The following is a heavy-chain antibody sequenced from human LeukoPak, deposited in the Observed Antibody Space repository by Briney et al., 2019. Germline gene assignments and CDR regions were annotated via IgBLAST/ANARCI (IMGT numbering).Heavy chain of an antibody. Sequence: GGSLRPSCAASGFTFSSYGMHWVRQAPGKGLEWVAVIWYDGSNKYCADSVKGRFTISRDNSKSTLYLQMNSLRAEDTAVYYCARDGSSGWYWVDYWGQGTLVTVSS. V-gene: IGHV3-33*01. CDR2: IWYDGSNK. CDR3: ARDGSSGWYWVDY. J-gene: IGHJ4*02. D-gene: IGHD6-19*01. CDR1: GFTFSSYG.